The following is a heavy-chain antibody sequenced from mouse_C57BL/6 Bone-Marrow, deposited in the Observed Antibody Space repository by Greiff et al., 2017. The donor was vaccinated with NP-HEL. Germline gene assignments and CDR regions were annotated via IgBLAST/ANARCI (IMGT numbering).Heavy chain of an antibody. J-gene: IGHJ2*01. CDR2: IDPSDSYT. D-gene: IGHD1-1*01. CDR1: GYTFTSYW. Sequence: QVQLKQPGAELVKPGASVKLSCKASGYTFTSYWMQWVKQRPGQGLEWIGEIDPSDSYTNYNQKFKGKATLTVDTSSSTAYMQLSSLTSEDSAVYYCARRNGSSHDYWGQGTTLTVSS. CDR3: ARRNGSSHDY. V-gene: IGHV1-50*01.